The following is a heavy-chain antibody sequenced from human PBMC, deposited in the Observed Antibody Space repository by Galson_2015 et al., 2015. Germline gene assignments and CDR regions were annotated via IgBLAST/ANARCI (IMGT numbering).Heavy chain of an antibody. CDR2: IKQDGSEK. CDR1: GFTFSSYW. CDR3: ARDAGYYYDSSGYYGGLDY. V-gene: IGHV3-7*03. Sequence: SLRLSCAASGFTFSSYWMSWVRQAPGKGLEWVANIKQDGSEKYYVDSVKGRFTISRDNAKNSLYLQMNSLRAEDTAVYYCARDAGYYYDSSGYYGGLDYWGQGTLVTVSS. D-gene: IGHD3-22*01. J-gene: IGHJ4*02.